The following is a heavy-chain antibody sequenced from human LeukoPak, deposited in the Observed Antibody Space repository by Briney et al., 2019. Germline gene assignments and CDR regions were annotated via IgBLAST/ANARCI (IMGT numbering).Heavy chain of an antibody. J-gene: IGHJ6*03. Sequence: PGGSLRLSCAASGFTFSSYAMSWVRQAPGKGLEWVSAISGSGGSTYYADSVKGRFTISRDNSKNTLYLQMNSLRAEDTAVYYCAKGLFSHSNYPYYMDVWGKGTMVTVSS. D-gene: IGHD4-11*01. V-gene: IGHV3-23*01. CDR2: ISGSGGST. CDR1: GFTFSSYA. CDR3: AKGLFSHSNYPYYMDV.